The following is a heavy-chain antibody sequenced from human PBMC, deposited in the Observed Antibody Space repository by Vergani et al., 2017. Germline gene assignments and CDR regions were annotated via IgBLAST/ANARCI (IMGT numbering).Heavy chain of an antibody. V-gene: IGHV3-30*02. Sequence: QVQLVESGGGVVQPGGSLKISCAASGFTFSSYGMHWVRQAPGRGLEWVTFIQNDGSNKYYVDSVKGRFTISRDNSKNTLYLQMNSLRAEDTAVYYCAKDFEGYSYGFIDYWGQGTLVTVSS. CDR3: AKDFEGYSYGFIDY. J-gene: IGHJ4*02. CDR1: GFTFSSYG. D-gene: IGHD5-18*01. CDR2: IQNDGSNK.